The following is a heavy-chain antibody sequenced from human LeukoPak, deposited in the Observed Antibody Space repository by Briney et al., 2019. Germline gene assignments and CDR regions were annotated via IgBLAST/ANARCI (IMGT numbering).Heavy chain of an antibody. V-gene: IGHV3-53*01. J-gene: IGHJ6*02. Sequence: GGSLRLSCAASGFTVSTKSMRWVRQAPGKGLEWVTYSAESVKCRFTISRDSSKNTLCLQMNRVSRTVRQMGRPPTVMDVWGQGTSVTVS. D-gene: IGHD1-1*01. CDR1: GFTVSTKS. CDR3: PTVMDV. CDR2: T.